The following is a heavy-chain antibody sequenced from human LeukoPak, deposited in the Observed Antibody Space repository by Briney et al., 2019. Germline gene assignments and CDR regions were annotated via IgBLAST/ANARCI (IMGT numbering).Heavy chain of an antibody. CDR1: GFTFSSYN. V-gene: IGHV3-48*04. Sequence: PGGSLRLSCAASGFTFSSYNMNWVRQAPGRGLEWVSYIRSSSSTIYYADSVKGRFTISRDNAKNSLYLQMNSLRAEDTAVYYCARVNYVSSGWGAPFDYWGQGTLVTVSS. J-gene: IGHJ4*02. D-gene: IGHD1-7*01. CDR2: IRSSSSTI. CDR3: ARVNYVSSGWGAPFDY.